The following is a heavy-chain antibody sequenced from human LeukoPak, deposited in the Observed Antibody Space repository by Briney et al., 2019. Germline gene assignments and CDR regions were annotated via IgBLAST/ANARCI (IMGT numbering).Heavy chain of an antibody. CDR1: GDTFSSNRAT. CDR3: ARIGHPWGIEDAFDI. Sequence: SQTLSLTCAIAGDTFSSNRATWNWIRQSPSRDLEWLVRTYHTSKWYSDYAVSVKSRITINPDTSKNQFSLQLNSVTPEDTAVYYCARIGHPWGIEDAFDIWGQGTMVTVSS. D-gene: IGHD3-16*01. J-gene: IGHJ3*02. CDR2: TYHTSKWYS. V-gene: IGHV6-1*01.